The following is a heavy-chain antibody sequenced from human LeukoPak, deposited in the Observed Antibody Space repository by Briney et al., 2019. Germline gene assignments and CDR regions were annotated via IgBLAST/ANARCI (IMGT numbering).Heavy chain of an antibody. CDR2: IWYDGSNK. Sequence: PGRSLRLSCAASGFTFSSYGMHWVRQAPGKGLEWVAVIWYDGSNKYYADSVKGRFTISRDNSKNTLYLQMNSLRAEDTAVYYCAKGPDRSGLYSLDYWGQGTLVTVSS. CDR3: AKGPDRSGLYSLDY. V-gene: IGHV3-33*06. J-gene: IGHJ4*02. CDR1: GFTFSSYG. D-gene: IGHD3-22*01.